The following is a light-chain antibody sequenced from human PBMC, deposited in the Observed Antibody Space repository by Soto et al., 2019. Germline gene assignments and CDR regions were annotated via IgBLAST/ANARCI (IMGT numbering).Light chain of an antibody. CDR3: QQYNNWPSYT. V-gene: IGKV3-15*01. CDR1: QSVSSN. Sequence: EIVMTQSPATLSVSPGERATLSCRASQSVSSNFAWYQQKPGQAPRLLIYGASTRATGIPARFSGSGSGTEFTLPISSLQSEDFAVYYCQQYNNWPSYTFGQGTKLEIK. CDR2: GAS. J-gene: IGKJ2*01.